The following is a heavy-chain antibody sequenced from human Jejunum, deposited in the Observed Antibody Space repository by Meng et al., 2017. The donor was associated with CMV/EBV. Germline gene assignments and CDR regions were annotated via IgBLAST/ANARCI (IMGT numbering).Heavy chain of an antibody. CDR1: GSTFTSYG. CDR3: ARRSRNGYNSEIDY. J-gene: IGHJ4*02. V-gene: IGHV1-18*01. D-gene: IGHD5-24*01. Sequence: SGSTFTSYGISWVRQAPGQGLEWMGWIDTYKGDTNYLQKLQGRVTMTTDTSTTTAYMELRSLRSDDTAIYYCARRSRNGYNSEIDYWGQGTLVTVSS. CDR2: IDTYKGDT.